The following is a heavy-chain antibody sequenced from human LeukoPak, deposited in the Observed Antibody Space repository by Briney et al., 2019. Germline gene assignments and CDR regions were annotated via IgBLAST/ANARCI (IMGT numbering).Heavy chain of an antibody. CDR3: ARDPDLSGYSFFDY. CDR2: INSDGSRT. CDR1: GITLSGYW. Sequence: GGSLRLSCAASGITLSGYWVHWVRQPPGRGLVWVSRINSDGSRTTYADSVKGRFTISRDNAKNTLYLQMNSLRAEDTAVYYCARDPDLSGYSFFDYWGQGTLVTVSS. D-gene: IGHD3-22*01. V-gene: IGHV3-74*01. J-gene: IGHJ4*02.